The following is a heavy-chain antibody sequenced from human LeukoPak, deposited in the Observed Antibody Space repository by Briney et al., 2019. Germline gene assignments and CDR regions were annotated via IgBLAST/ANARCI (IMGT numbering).Heavy chain of an antibody. CDR2: ISGSADST. J-gene: IGHJ1*01. Sequence: GGSLRISCAASGFTFNNYAMTWVRQAPGKGPEWVPSISGSADSTYYADSVKGRFTISRANSKNTLYLQMNSLRVEDTARYYCAKGMNNAPEHWGQGTLVTVSS. CDR1: GFTFNNYA. CDR3: AKGMNNAPEH. V-gene: IGHV3-23*01. D-gene: IGHD1-14*01.